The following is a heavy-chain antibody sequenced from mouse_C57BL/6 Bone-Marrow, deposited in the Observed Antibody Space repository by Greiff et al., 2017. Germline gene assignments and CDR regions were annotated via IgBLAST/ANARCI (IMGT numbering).Heavy chain of an antibody. V-gene: IGHV1-55*01. CDR2: IYPGSGST. CDR1: GYTFTSYW. CDR3: ARGGLPDYYAMDY. D-gene: IGHD2-2*01. J-gene: IGHJ4*01. Sequence: QVQLQQPGAELVKPGASVKMSCKASGYTFTSYWITWVKQRPGQGLEWIGDIYPGSGSTNYNEKFKSKATLTVDTSSSTAYMQLSSLTSEDSAVYYCARGGLPDYYAMDYWGQGTSVTGSS.